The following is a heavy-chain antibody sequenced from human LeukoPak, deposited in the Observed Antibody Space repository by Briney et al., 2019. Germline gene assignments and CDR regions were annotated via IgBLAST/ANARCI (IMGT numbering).Heavy chain of an antibody. CDR3: VKGTAEYCTGVTSNEFDT. Sequence: PSGGSLCLSCAASGFTFTTYAMSWVRQAPGKRLEWVSGVTVNGIHTWYADSVKGRFTISTDNSKNTVHLQMNSLRVDDTAVYYCVKGTAEYCTGVTSNEFDTWGQG. J-gene: IGHJ4*02. V-gene: IGHV3-23*01. CDR1: GFTFTTYA. D-gene: IGHD2-8*02. CDR2: VTVNGIHT.